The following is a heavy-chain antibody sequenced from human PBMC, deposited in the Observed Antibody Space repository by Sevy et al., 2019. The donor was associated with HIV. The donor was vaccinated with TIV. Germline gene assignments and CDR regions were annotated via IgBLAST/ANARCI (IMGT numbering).Heavy chain of an antibody. V-gene: IGHV4-34*01. D-gene: IGHD3-22*01. CDR1: GGSFSDYS. CDR3: ARWRGTRITMIVVVVTGYFDY. CDR2: INHSGST. J-gene: IGHJ4*02. Sequence: SETLSLTCAVYGGSFSDYSWSWIHQPPGKGLEWIGEINHSGSTNYNPSLKSRVTISVDTSKNQFSLKLGSVTAADTAVYYCARWRGTRITMIVVVVTGYFDYWGQGTLVTVSS.